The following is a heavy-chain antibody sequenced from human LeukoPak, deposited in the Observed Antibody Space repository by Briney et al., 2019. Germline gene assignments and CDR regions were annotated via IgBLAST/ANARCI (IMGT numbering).Heavy chain of an antibody. Sequence: ASDTLSLPCAVSGDSVSSGGYYWTWIPQHPGKGLGWIRCISKSGTTSYQPSLRSRVSISVYTSNNPFSLRLTSVTAADTAVYYCARDVVVTSSPDAFDIWGQGTMVTVSS. D-gene: IGHD2-21*02. J-gene: IGHJ3*02. CDR1: GDSVSSGGYY. V-gene: IGHV4-31*11. CDR2: ISKSGTT. CDR3: ARDVVVTSSPDAFDI.